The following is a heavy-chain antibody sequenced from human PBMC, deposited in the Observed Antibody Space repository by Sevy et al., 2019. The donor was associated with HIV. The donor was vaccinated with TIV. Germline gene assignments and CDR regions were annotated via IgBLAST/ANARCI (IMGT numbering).Heavy chain of an antibody. J-gene: IGHJ5*02. CDR2: INTDGSNT. V-gene: IGHV3-74*01. D-gene: IGHD2-15*01. Sequence: GGSLRLSCTASGFTFSRHWMHWVRQPPGKGLVWVSRINTDGSNTDYADSVKARFTISRDNAKNTLYLQMNSLTVKDTALYYCARDVGYCSGRNCYESGWFDPWGQGTLVTVSS. CDR3: ARDVGYCSGRNCYESGWFDP. CDR1: GFTFSRHW.